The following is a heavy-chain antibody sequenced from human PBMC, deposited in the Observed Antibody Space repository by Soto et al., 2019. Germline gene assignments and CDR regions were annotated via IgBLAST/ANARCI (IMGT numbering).Heavy chain of an antibody. D-gene: IGHD5-12*01. J-gene: IGHJ4*02. CDR1: GGSISSSSYY. CDR3: ARWVATRYYLDY. Sequence: SETLSLTCTVSGGSISSSSYYWGWIRQPPGKGLEWIGSIYYSGSTYYNPSLKSRVTISVDTSKNQFSLKLSSVTAADTAVYYCARWVATRYYLDYWGQGALVTVSS. V-gene: IGHV4-39*01. CDR2: IYYSGST.